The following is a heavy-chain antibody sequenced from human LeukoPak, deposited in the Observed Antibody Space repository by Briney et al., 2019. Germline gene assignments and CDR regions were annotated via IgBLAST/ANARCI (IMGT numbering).Heavy chain of an antibody. D-gene: IGHD5-12*01. J-gene: IGHJ5*02. CDR3: ARDSGYNYWFDP. V-gene: IGHV3-7*01. CDR1: GFTCSDYS. Sequence: GGSLRLSCVASGFTCSDYSMSWVRQAPGKGLKWVANIKQDGSEKYYVDSVKGRFTISRDNAKNSLYLQMNSLRAEDTAVYYCARDSGYNYWFDPWGQGTLVTVSS. CDR2: IKQDGSEK.